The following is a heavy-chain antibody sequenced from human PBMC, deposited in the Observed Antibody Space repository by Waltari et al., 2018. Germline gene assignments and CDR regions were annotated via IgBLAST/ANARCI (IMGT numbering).Heavy chain of an antibody. CDR1: GFIFRDHG. CDR2: ISYDGYNK. V-gene: IGHV3-30*03. D-gene: IGHD3-9*01. Sequence: QVQLVESGGGVVEPGRSLRLTCAASGFIFRDHGMHLVRQAPGKGLEWVASISYDGYNKYYGDSVKGRFTISRDNSAKTLHLQMSSLTTEDTAVYYCARDRWLQSRGYFDYWGQETQVTVSS. CDR3: ARDRWLQSRGYFDY. J-gene: IGHJ4*02.